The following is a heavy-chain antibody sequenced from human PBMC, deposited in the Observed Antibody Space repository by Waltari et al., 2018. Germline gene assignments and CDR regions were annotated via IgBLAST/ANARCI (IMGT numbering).Heavy chain of an antibody. CDR2: ISSSGSTI. CDR1: GFTFSSYE. J-gene: IGHJ6*02. V-gene: IGHV3-48*03. CDR3: ARYCSSTSCNQGYYYGMDV. Sequence: EVQLVESGGGLVQPGGSLKLSCAASGFTFSSYELNWFRQAPGKGLEWVSYISSSGSTIYYADSVKGRFTISRDNAKNSLYLQTNSLRAEDTAVYYCARYCSSTSCNQGYYYGMDVWGQGTTVTVSS. D-gene: IGHD2-2*01.